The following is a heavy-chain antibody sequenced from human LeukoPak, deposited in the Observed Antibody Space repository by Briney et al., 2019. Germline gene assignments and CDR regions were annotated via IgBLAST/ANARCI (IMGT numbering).Heavy chain of an antibody. V-gene: IGHV1-2*02. CDR1: GYTFTGYF. Sequence: ASVKVSCKASGYTFTGYFMHWVREAPGQGLQWMGWINLNSGGTNYAQKFQGRVTMTRDTSISTAYMELRRLKSDDTAVYYCAAALDFVFNMISDFWGQGTLVTVSS. D-gene: IGHD3-22*01. CDR3: AAALDFVFNMISDF. CDR2: INLNSGGT. J-gene: IGHJ4*02.